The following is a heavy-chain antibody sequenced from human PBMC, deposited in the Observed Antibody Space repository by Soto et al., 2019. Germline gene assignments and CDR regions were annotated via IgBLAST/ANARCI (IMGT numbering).Heavy chain of an antibody. V-gene: IGHV3-74*01. CDR1: GFDFSIYW. CDR2: INNDGSST. D-gene: IGHD1-1*01. J-gene: IGHJ5*02. CDR3: VEGGGAGTGP. Sequence: EVQLVESGGGLVQPGGSLRLSCAASGFDFSIYWMHWARQVPGKGLVWLSRINNDGSSTTYADSVKGRFTISRDNAKKSVYRRMNSLRAEDTAIYYCVEGGGAGTGPWGQGTLVTVS.